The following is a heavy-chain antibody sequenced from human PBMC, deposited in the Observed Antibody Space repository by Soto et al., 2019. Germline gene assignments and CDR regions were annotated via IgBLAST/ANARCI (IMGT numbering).Heavy chain of an antibody. J-gene: IGHJ3*01. Sequence: PGESLKISCKGSGYSFTSHWISWVRQMPGKGLEWMGRIDPSDSYTNYSPSFQGHVTFSADKSISTAYLQWSSLKASDTAVYYCACFTRVGSPIDPAAVWGQGTMVTVSS. D-gene: IGHD2-2*01. V-gene: IGHV5-10-1*01. CDR3: ACFTRVGSPIDPAAV. CDR2: IDPSDSYT. CDR1: GYSFTSHW.